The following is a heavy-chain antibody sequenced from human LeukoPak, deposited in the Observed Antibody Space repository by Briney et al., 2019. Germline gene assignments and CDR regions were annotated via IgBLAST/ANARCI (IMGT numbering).Heavy chain of an antibody. CDR3: AGATDIYYYYMDV. D-gene: IGHD3-9*01. Sequence: APETLSLTCTVSGGSISSYYWSWIRQPPGKGLEGIGYIYTSGSTNYNPSLKSRVTISVDTSKNQFSLKLSSVTAADTAVYYCAGATDIYYYYMDVWGKGTTVTVSS. CDR1: GGSISSYY. V-gene: IGHV4-4*09. J-gene: IGHJ6*03. CDR2: IYTSGST.